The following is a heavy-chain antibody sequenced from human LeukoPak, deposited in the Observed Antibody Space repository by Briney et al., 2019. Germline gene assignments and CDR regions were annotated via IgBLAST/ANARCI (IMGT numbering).Heavy chain of an antibody. D-gene: IGHD1-26*01. Sequence: PGGSLRLSCAASGFTFSDYYMSWIRQAPGKGLEWVSYISSSGSTIYYADSVKGRFTISRDNAKNSLYLQMNSLRAEDTAVYYCSRDPTYYLRYGYFDYWGQGALVTVSS. CDR2: ISSSGSTI. CDR1: GFTFSDYY. CDR3: SRDPTYYLRYGYFDY. J-gene: IGHJ4*02. V-gene: IGHV3-11*04.